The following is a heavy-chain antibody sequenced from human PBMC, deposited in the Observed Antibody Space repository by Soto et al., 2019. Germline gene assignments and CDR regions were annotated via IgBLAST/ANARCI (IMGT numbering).Heavy chain of an antibody. D-gene: IGHD6-6*01. CDR2: ISAYNGET. CDR1: GYTFTSSG. CDR3: ARSSGSAYWFDP. V-gene: IGHV1-18*01. J-gene: IGHJ5*02. Sequence: GASVKVSCKASGYTFTSSGFSWVRQAPGQGLEWMAWISAYNGETHYAQKLQGRVTMTTDTSTSTAYMELRSLRSDDTAVYYCARSSGSAYWFDPWGQGTLVTVSS.